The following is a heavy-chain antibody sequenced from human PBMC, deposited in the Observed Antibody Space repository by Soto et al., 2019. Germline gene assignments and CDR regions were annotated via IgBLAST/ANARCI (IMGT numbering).Heavy chain of an antibody. J-gene: IGHJ5*02. Sequence: QVQLVESGGGVVQPGTSLRLSCAASGFTFSSYAMHWVRQAPGEGLEWVSLISYDGSSKYADSVKGRFTISRDNSKNTLFLQLNSLRAEDTDVYYCANVKVVMVEAAAIQTWGQGTLVTVSS. D-gene: IGHD2-15*01. CDR1: GFTFSSYA. CDR3: ANVKVVMVEAAAIQT. V-gene: IGHV3-30-3*01. CDR2: ISYDGSSK.